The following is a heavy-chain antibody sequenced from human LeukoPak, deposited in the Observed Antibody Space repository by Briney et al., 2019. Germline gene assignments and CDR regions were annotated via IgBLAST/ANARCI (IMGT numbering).Heavy chain of an antibody. CDR2: IYTSGST. D-gene: IGHD6-19*01. CDR3: ARAPLSSGWPQSGNWFDP. V-gene: IGHV4-4*07. CDR1: GGSISSYY. Sequence: PSETLSLTCTVSGGSISSYYWSWIRQPAGKGLEWIGRIYTSGSTNYNPSLKSRVTMSVDTSKNQFSLKLSSVTAADTAVYYCARAPLSSGWPQSGNWFDPWGQGTLVTVSS. J-gene: IGHJ5*02.